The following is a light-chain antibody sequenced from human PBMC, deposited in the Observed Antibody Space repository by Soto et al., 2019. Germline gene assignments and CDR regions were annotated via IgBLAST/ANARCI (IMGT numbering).Light chain of an antibody. V-gene: IGLV2-8*01. CDR3: KSYAGSNTYV. Sequence: QSVLTQPPSASGSPGQSVTISCTGTKNDIGVYDFVSWYQHHPGKAPRLIIYEVVQRPSGVPDRFSGSKSGNTASLTVSGLQAEDEADHFCKSYAGSNTYVFGSGTKVTVL. CDR1: KNDIGVYDF. CDR2: EVV. J-gene: IGLJ1*01.